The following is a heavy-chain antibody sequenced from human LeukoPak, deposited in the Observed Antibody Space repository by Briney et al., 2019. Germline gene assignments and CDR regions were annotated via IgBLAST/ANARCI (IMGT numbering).Heavy chain of an antibody. CDR3: ARGEYSNGYPYRLDS. V-gene: IGHV1-2*02. D-gene: IGHD3-16*01. CDR2: INTKSGDA. CDR1: GSTFSDYH. J-gene: IGHJ4*02. Sequence: ASVKVSCKASGSTFSDYHINWVRQASGQGPEWMGWINTKSGDAKYNQAFQGRVTMTRDTSISTACMELNRLRSDDTAMYYCARGEYSNGYPYRLDSWGQGTLVTVSS.